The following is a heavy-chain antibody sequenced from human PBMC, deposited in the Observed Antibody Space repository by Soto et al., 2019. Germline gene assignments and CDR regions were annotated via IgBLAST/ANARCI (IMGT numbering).Heavy chain of an antibody. V-gene: IGHV4-30-4*01. D-gene: IGHD3-10*01. J-gene: IGHJ5*02. CDR3: ARTSPRGSGTWFDP. CDR1: GGSISSDDYY. Sequence: QVKLQESGPGLVKPLQTLSLTCNVSGGSISSDDYYWSWIRQPPGKGLEWIGYIYHSGSSYYNPSLQSRVTISIDTSKNQLSLKLSSVTAADSAVYYCARTSPRGSGTWFDPWGQGTLVTVSS. CDR2: IYHSGSS.